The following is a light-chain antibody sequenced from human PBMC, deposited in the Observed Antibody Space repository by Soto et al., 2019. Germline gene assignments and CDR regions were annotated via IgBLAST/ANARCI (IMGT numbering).Light chain of an antibody. J-gene: IGLJ3*02. Sequence: QAVVTQAPSVSGTPGQRVTISCSGSSSNIGSNTVSWYQQVPGTAPKVLIYSNVQRPSGVPDRFSGSKSGTSASLAIGGLQSEDEADYYCAAWDGCLNGWVFGGGTKLTVL. V-gene: IGLV1-44*01. CDR1: SSNIGSNT. CDR3: AAWDGCLNGWV. CDR2: SNV.